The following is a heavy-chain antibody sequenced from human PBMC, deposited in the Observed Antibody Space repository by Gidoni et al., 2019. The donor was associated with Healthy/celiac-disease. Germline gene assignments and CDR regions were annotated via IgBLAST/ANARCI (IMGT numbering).Heavy chain of an antibody. D-gene: IGHD3-10*01. Sequence: QVQLVQSGAEVKKPGASVKVSCKASGYTFTSYAMHWVRKAPGQRLEWMGWINAGNGNTKYSQKFQGRVTITRDTSASTAYMELSSLRSEDTAVYYCARGPLLWFREFLDVWGQGTTVTVSS. CDR1: GYTFTSYA. CDR2: INAGNGNT. J-gene: IGHJ6*02. V-gene: IGHV1-3*01. CDR3: ARGPLLWFREFLDV.